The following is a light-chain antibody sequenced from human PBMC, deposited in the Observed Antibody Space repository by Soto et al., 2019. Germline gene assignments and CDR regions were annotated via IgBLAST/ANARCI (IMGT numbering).Light chain of an antibody. CDR2: DVS. Sequence: QAVLTQPRSVSWSPGQSVTIPCTGTSSDVGGYNYVSWYQRHAGKGPKLIIYDVSERPSGVPDRFSASKSGNTASRTSSGLQAEDEADYYCSSYAGNYVYVLGSGIKVTVL. CDR1: SSDVGGYNY. V-gene: IGLV2-11*01. J-gene: IGLJ1*01. CDR3: SSYAGNYVYV.